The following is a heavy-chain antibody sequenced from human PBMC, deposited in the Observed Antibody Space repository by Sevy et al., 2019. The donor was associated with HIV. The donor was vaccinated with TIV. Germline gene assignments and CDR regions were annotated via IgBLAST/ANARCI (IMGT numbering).Heavy chain of an antibody. CDR3: AGDGGFSLHCYPRY. Sequence: GGSLRLSCAASGFAFSSHAMHWLRQAPGKGLEWVAVISYEGTGTFYAASVEGRFTISRDNSKNILSLQINSLRPEDAAVCFCAGDGGFSLHCYPRYWGQGTLVTVSS. V-gene: IGHV3-30-3*01. D-gene: IGHD2-15*01. CDR2: ISYEGTGT. CDR1: GFAFSSHA. J-gene: IGHJ4*02.